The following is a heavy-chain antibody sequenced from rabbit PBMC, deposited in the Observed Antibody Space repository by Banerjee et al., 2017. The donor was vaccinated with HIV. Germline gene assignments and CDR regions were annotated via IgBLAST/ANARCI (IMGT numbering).Heavy chain of an antibody. CDR3: VRSYYTYGYAGYAYATPLDL. V-gene: IGHV1S40*01. D-gene: IGHD6-1*01. CDR1: GFSFSNNG. J-gene: IGHJ6*01. CDR2: IVADGSGIT. Sequence: QSLEESGGDLVKPGASLTLTCTASGFSFSNNGMCWVRQAPGKGLEWIASIVADGSGITYYASWAKGRFTTSKTSSTTVTLQMTSLIAADTATYFCVRSYYTYGYAGYAYATPLDLWGPGTLVTVS.